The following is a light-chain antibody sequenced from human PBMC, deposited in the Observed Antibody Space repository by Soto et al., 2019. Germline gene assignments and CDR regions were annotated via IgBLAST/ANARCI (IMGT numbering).Light chain of an antibody. CDR1: QSVDSSF. V-gene: IGKV3-20*01. CDR2: GAS. J-gene: IGKJ1*01. CDR3: QQYGISPGT. Sequence: EIVLTQSPGTLSLSPGDRASLSCRPSQSVDSSFLAWYQQRPGQAPRLLIYGASNRATDIPDRFSGSGTGKDFTLSISALEPEDFAVYYCQQYGISPGTFGQGTKVEVK.